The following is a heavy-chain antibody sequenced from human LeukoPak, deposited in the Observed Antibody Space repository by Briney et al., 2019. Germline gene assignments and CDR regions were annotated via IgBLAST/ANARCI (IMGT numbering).Heavy chain of an antibody. CDR1: EFTFSSYA. CDR2: ISGSGGST. CDR3: AKDLLYDSSGYFDY. V-gene: IGHV3-23*01. Sequence: GGPLRLSCGASEFTFSSYAMSWVRQAPGKGREGVSAISGSGGSTYYADSVKGRFTISRDNSKNTLYLQMNSLRAEDTAVYYCAKDLLYDSSGYFDYWGQGTLVTVSS. J-gene: IGHJ4*02. D-gene: IGHD3-22*01.